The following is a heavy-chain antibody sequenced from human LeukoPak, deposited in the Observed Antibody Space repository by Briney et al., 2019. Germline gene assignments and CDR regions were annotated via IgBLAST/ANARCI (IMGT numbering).Heavy chain of an antibody. J-gene: IGHJ3*02. CDR2: IFYTGST. CDR3: ARLGPGYSSTWSNDAFAI. Sequence: SETLSLTCTVSGGSISSSTYHWGWIRQPPGKGLEWIGNIFYTGSTYYHPSLKSRVTISVDTSKNQFSLKLSSVTAADTAVYYCARLGPGYSSTWSNDAFAIWGQGTVVTVSS. D-gene: IGHD6-13*01. CDR1: GGSISSSTYH. V-gene: IGHV4-39*01.